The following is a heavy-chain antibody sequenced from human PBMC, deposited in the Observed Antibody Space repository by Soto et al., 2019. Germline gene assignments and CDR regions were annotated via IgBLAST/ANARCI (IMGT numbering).Heavy chain of an antibody. J-gene: IGHJ6*03. CDR3: ARESGGATATLDYYNFYMDV. Sequence: QVQLVQSGAEVRKPGASVTVSCRSSGDSFNDYYIHWVRQAPGQGFEWVGWINPTGSVTKYAQKFQGWVSMTRDTSIRTVYMQLSRLRSDDTAVYYCARESGGATATLDYYNFYMDVWGTGTTVTVSS. V-gene: IGHV1-2*04. CDR2: INPTGSVT. D-gene: IGHD5-12*01. CDR1: GDSFNDYY.